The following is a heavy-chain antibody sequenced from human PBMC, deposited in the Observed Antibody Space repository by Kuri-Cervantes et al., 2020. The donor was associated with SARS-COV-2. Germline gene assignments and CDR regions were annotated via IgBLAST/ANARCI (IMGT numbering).Heavy chain of an antibody. CDR3: ARHRWFDP. V-gene: IGHV3-21*01. CDR1: GFTISSYT. CDR2: ISGSSEYI. J-gene: IGHJ5*02. D-gene: IGHD1-14*01. Sequence: GGSLRLSCTASGFTISSYTLTWVRQAPGKGLEWVSSISGSSEYIYYADSVKGRFTISRDNARNSLFLQMNRLRDEDTAVYYCARHRWFDPWGQGTLVTVSS.